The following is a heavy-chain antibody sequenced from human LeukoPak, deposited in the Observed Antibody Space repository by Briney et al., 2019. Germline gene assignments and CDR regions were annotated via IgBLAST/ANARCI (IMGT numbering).Heavy chain of an antibody. CDR3: ARGPFWSGYPDY. CDR2: MNPNSGNT. D-gene: IGHD3-3*01. J-gene: IGHJ4*02. Sequence: ASVKVSCKASGYTFTGYYMHWVRQAPGQGLEWMGWMNPNSGNTGYAQKFQGRVTMTRNTSISTAYMELSSLRSEDTAVYYCARGPFWSGYPDYWGQGTLVTVSS. CDR1: GYTFTGYY. V-gene: IGHV1-8*02.